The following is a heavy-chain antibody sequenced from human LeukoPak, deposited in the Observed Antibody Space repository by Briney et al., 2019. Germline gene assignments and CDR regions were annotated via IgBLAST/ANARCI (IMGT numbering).Heavy chain of an antibody. Sequence: ASVKVSCKASGYTFTGYYMHWVRQAPGQGLEWMGWINPNSGGTNYAQKFQGRVTMTRDTSISTAYMELSRLRSDDTAVYYCARGTSTIVVVPAAINDYWSQGTLVTVSS. CDR2: INPNSGGT. CDR3: ARGTSTIVVVPAAINDY. V-gene: IGHV1-2*02. J-gene: IGHJ4*02. D-gene: IGHD2-2*01. CDR1: GYTFTGYY.